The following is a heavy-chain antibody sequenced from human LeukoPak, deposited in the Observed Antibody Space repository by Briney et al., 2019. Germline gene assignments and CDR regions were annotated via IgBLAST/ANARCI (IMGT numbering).Heavy chain of an antibody. CDR2: IYYSGST. CDR1: GGSISSHY. D-gene: IGHD6-13*01. J-gene: IGHJ5*02. Sequence: SETLSLTCTVSGGSISSHYWSWIRQPPGKGLEWIGYIYYSGSTNYNPSLKSRVTISVDTSKNQFSLKLSSVTAADTAVYYCARQSSSWYEINWFDPWGQGTLVTVSS. V-gene: IGHV4-59*08. CDR3: ARQSSSWYEINWFDP.